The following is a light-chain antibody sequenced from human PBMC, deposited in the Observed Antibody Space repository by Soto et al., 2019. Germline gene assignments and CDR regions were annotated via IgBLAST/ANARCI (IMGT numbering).Light chain of an antibody. CDR1: QSISNY. Sequence: DIQMTQSPSSLSASVGDRVTIPCRASQSISNYLSWYQQIPGKAPKLLIYAASTLRSGVSSRFSGSGSGTDFTLTISSLQPEDFATYYCQQSYSTPWTFGQGTKGEIK. V-gene: IGKV1-39*01. J-gene: IGKJ1*01. CDR2: AAS. CDR3: QQSYSTPWT.